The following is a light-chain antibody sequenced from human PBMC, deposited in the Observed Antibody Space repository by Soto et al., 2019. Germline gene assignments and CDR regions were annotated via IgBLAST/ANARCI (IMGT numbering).Light chain of an antibody. J-gene: IGLJ1*01. V-gene: IGLV3-21*02. CDR2: GDC. CDR1: NIGSTS. Sequence: SYELTQPPSESVAPGQTASITCGGNNIGSTSVHWYQQKPGQAPVLVVYGDCDRPSEIPERFSGSNSGTSASLAITGLQAEDEADYYCQSYDSALSALYVFGTGTKVTVL. CDR3: QSYDSALSALYV.